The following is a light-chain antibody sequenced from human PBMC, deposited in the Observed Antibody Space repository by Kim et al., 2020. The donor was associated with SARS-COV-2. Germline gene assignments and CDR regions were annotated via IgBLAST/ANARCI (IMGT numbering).Light chain of an antibody. CDR2: QDS. CDR3: QAWDSSNVV. CDR1: KLGDKY. Sequence: VSPGQTASITCSGDKLGDKYACWYQQKPGQAPVLVIYQDSKRPSGIPERFSGSNSGNTATLTISGTQAMDEADYYCQAWDSSNVVFGGGTQLTVL. J-gene: IGLJ2*01. V-gene: IGLV3-1*01.